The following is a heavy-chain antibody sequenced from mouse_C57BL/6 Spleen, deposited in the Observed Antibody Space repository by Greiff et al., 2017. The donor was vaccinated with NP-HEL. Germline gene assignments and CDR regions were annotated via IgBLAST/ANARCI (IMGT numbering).Heavy chain of an antibody. CDR1: GFNIKDYY. J-gene: IGHJ3*01. V-gene: IGHV14-2*01. Sequence: EVQLKQSGAELVKPGASVKLSCTASGFNIKDYYMHWVKQRTEQGLEWIGRIDPEDGDTKYAPKFQGKATVTADTSSNTAYLQLSSLTSEDTAVYYCARSGPVVAKGFAYWGQGTLVTVSA. CDR3: ARSGPVVAKGFAY. D-gene: IGHD1-1*01. CDR2: IDPEDGDT.